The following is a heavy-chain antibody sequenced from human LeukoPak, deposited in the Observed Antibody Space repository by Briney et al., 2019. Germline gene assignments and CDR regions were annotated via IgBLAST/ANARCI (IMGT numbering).Heavy chain of an antibody. CDR3: AAVGTGDQFDY. CDR2: ISWNSAGI. D-gene: IGHD7-27*01. J-gene: IGHJ4*02. V-gene: IGHV3-9*03. Sequence: GGSLRLSCAASGFTFDDYAMHWVRQAPGKGLEWVSGISWNSAGIGYADSVKGRFTISRDNAKNSLYLQMNSLRAEDMALYYCAAVGTGDQFDYWGQGTLVIVSS. CDR1: GFTFDDYA.